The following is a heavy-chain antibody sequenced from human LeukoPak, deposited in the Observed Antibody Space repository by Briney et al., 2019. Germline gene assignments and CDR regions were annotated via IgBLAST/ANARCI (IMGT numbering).Heavy chain of an antibody. CDR2: IIPIFGIA. Sequence: SVKVSCKASGGTFSSYAISWVRQAPGQGLEWMGRIIPIFGIANYAQMFQGRVTITADKSTSTAYMELSSLRSEDTAVYYCARVLRKGFWRDYYYYGMDVWGQGTTVTVSS. CDR1: GGTFSSYA. CDR3: ARVLRKGFWRDYYYYGMDV. V-gene: IGHV1-69*04. D-gene: IGHD3-3*01. J-gene: IGHJ6*02.